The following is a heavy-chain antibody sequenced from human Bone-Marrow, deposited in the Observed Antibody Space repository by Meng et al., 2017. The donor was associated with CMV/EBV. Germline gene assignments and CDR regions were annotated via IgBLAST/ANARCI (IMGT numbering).Heavy chain of an antibody. Sequence: GGSRRLSCAASGFTFSSYWMHWVRQAPGKGLVWVSRINSGGSSTSYSDSVKGRFTISRDNAKNTLYLQMNSLRAEDTAVYYCYSPESDYWGQGTLVTVSS. CDR2: INSGGSST. V-gene: IGHV3-74*01. CDR1: GFTFSSYW. CDR3: YSPESDY. D-gene: IGHD4-11*01. J-gene: IGHJ4*02.